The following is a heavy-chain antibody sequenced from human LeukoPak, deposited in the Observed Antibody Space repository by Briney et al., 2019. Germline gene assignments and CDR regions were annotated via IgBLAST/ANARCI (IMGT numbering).Heavy chain of an antibody. CDR1: GFTFSNAW. CDR2: IKSKTDGGTK. D-gene: IGHD3-22*01. Sequence: GGSLRLSCAASGFTFSNAWMSWVRQAPGKGLEWVGRIKSKTDGGTKDYAAPVKGRFTISRDDSKNTLYLQMNSLKTEDTAVYYCTTDRPITYYYDSSGSTKYYYFDYWGQGTLVTVSS. J-gene: IGHJ4*02. CDR3: TTDRPITYYYDSSGSTKYYYFDY. V-gene: IGHV3-15*01.